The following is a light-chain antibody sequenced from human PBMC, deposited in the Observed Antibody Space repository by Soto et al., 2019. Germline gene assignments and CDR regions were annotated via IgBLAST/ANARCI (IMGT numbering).Light chain of an antibody. V-gene: IGKV3-20*01. CDR3: QQYDSSPLT. Sequence: EIVLTQSPGTLSLSPGERATLSCRASQSVSSSYLAWYQQKPGQAPRLLIYGASSMATGIPDRFSGSGSGTDLTLTISRLEPEDFAVYYCQQYDSSPLTFGGGTKVEIK. J-gene: IGKJ4*01. CDR2: GAS. CDR1: QSVSSSY.